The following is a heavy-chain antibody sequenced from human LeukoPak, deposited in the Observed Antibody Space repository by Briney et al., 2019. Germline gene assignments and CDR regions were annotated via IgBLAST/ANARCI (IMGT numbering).Heavy chain of an antibody. D-gene: IGHD2-2*01. Sequence: ASVKVSCKASGYTFTSYGISWVRQAPGHGLEWMGWISAYNGNTNYAQKLQGRVTMTTDTSTSTAYMELRSLRSDDTAVYHCARVDVVVPAARIDYWGQGTLVTVSS. CDR3: ARVDVVVPAARIDY. V-gene: IGHV1-18*01. CDR2: ISAYNGNT. J-gene: IGHJ4*02. CDR1: GYTFTSYG.